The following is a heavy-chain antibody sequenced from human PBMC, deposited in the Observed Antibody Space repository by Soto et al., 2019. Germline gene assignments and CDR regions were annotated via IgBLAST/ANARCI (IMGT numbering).Heavy chain of an antibody. J-gene: IGHJ6*02. CDR2: ISYDGSNK. D-gene: IGHD6-19*01. CDR1: GFTFSSYG. V-gene: IGHV3-30*18. Sequence: GGSLRLSCAASGFTFSSYGMHWVRQAPGKGLEWVAVISYDGSNKYYADSVKGRFTISRDNSKNTLYLQMNSLRAEDTAVYYCAKGSSGWYRGYYYYGMDVWGQGTTVTVSS. CDR3: AKGSSGWYRGYYYYGMDV.